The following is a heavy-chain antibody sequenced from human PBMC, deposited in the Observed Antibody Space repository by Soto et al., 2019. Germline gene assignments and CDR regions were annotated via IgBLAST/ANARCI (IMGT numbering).Heavy chain of an antibody. Sequence: SETLSLTCAVYGGSFSGYYWSWIRQPPGKGLEWIGEINHSGSTNYNPSLKSRVTISVDTSKNQFSLKLTSVTAADTAVYYCARMIGGYDAFDIWGRGTTVTVSS. CDR1: GGSFSGYY. CDR3: ARMIGGYDAFDI. J-gene: IGHJ3*02. CDR2: INHSGST. V-gene: IGHV4-34*01. D-gene: IGHD6-25*01.